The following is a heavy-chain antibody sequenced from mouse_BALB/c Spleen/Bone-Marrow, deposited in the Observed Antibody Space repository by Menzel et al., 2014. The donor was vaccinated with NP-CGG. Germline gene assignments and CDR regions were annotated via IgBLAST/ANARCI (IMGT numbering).Heavy chain of an antibody. CDR2: IDPANGNT. V-gene: IGHV14-3*02. Sequence: EVQLQQSGAELVKPGASVKLSCTASGFNIKDTYMHWVKQRPEQGLEWIGRIDPANGNTKYDPKFQGKATITADTSSNTAYLQLSSLTSEDTAVYYCSRDYGGTAWFAYWGQGTLVTVSA. CDR3: SRDYGGTAWFAY. CDR1: GFNIKDTY. J-gene: IGHJ3*01. D-gene: IGHD1-1*01.